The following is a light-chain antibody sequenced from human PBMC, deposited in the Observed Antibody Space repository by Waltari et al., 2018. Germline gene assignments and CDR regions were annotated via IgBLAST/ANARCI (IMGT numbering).Light chain of an antibody. CDR2: GAS. Sequence: EIVMTQSPATLSVSPGERATLPCRASQSVSSNLAWYQQKPGQPPRLLIYGASTRATGIPARFSGSGSGTEFTLTISSMQSEDFAVYYCQQYNNWPPEYTFGQGTKLEIK. CDR1: QSVSSN. CDR3: QQYNNWPPEYT. V-gene: IGKV3-15*01. J-gene: IGKJ2*01.